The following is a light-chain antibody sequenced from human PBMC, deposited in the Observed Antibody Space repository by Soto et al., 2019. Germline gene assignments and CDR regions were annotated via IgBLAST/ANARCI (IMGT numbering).Light chain of an antibody. Sequence: DIVMTQSPDSLAVSLGERATINCKSSQSVLYSPNNKNYLAWYQQKPGQPPKLLIYWASTRESGVPDRFSGSGSGTDFTLPISSLQAEDGAFYYCQQYHSAPQSFGQGTKVEIK. CDR3: QQYHSAPQS. CDR2: WAS. CDR1: QSVLYSPNNKNY. V-gene: IGKV4-1*01. J-gene: IGKJ1*01.